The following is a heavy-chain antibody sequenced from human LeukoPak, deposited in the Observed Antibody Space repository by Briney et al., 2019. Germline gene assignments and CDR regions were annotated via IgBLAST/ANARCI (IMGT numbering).Heavy chain of an antibody. D-gene: IGHD3-10*01. CDR3: ARDRDYFDY. CDR1: GGSISSYY. J-gene: IGHJ4*02. CDR2: IYYSGST. V-gene: IGHV4-59*01. Sequence: SETLSLTCTVSGGSISSYYWSWIRQPPGKGLEWIGYIYYSGSTNYNPSLKSRVTISVDTSKNQFSLKLSSVTAADTAVYYCARDRDYFDYWGQGTLVTVSS.